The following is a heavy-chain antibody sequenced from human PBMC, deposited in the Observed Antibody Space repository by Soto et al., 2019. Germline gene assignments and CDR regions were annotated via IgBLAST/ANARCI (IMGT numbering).Heavy chain of an antibody. V-gene: IGHV3-30-3*01. CDR2: ISYDGSNK. Sequence: QVQLVESGGGVVQPGRSLRLSCAASGFTFSSYAMHWVRQAPGKGLEWVAVISYDGSNKYYADSVKGRFTISRDNSKNTLYLQMNSLRAEGTAVYYCAREDRLRMLDYWGQGTLVTVSS. D-gene: IGHD4-17*01. CDR1: GFTFSSYA. CDR3: AREDRLRMLDY. J-gene: IGHJ4*02.